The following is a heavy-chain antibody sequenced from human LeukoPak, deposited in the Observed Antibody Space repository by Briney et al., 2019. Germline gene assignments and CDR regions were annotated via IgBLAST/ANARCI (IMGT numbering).Heavy chain of an antibody. CDR1: GFRFSDYV. V-gene: IGHV3-64D*06. Sequence: PGGSLRLSCAASGFRFSDYVMYWVREAPGKGLEYVSYISNHGDSTNYAESVKGRFTISRDTSKNTLYLQMSSLTAEDTAVYYCLRHVLRYFPSGGGHGTMVTVSS. CDR2: ISNHGDST. D-gene: IGHD3-9*01. CDR3: LRHVLRYFPSG. J-gene: IGHJ3*01.